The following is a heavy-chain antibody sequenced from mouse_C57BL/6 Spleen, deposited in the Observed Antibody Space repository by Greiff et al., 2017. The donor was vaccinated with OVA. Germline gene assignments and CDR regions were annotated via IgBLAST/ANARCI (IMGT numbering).Heavy chain of an antibody. CDR2: ISSGGSYT. V-gene: IGHV5-6*01. CDR3: ARPYGSTYWYFDV. J-gene: IGHJ1*03. CDR1: GFTFSSYG. D-gene: IGHD1-1*01. Sequence: EVQGVESGGDLVKPGGSLKLSCAASGFTFSSYGMSWVRQTPDKRLEWVATISSGGSYTYYPDSVQGRFTISRDNAKNTLYLQMSSLKSEDTAMYYCARPYGSTYWYFDVWGTGTTVTVSS.